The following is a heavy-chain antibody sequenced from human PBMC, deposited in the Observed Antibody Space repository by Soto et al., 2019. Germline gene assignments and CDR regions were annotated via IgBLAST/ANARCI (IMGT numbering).Heavy chain of an antibody. CDR1: GFTFSSYW. CDR3: AREGWGVNTYGPFDY. V-gene: IGHV3-7*03. Sequence: GGSLRLSCAASGFTFSSYWMSWVRQAPGKGLEWAANIKQDGSEKYYVDSVKGRFTISRDNAKNSLYLQMNGLRAEDTAVYYCAREGWGVNTYGPFDYWGQGTLVTVSS. CDR2: IKQDGSEK. D-gene: IGHD3-10*01. J-gene: IGHJ4*02.